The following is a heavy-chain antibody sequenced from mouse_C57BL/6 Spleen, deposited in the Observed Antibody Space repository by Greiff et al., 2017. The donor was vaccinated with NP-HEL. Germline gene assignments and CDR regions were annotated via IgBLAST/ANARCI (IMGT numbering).Heavy chain of an antibody. CDR3: ARKGGLRQGPYWYFDV. CDR2: ILPGSGST. D-gene: IGHD2-4*01. Sequence: VKLMESGAELMKPGASVKLSCKATGYTFTGYWIEWVKQRPGHGLEWIGEILPGSGSTNYNEKFKGKATFTADTSSNTAYMQLSSLTTEDSAIYYCARKGGLRQGPYWYFDVWGTGTTVTVSS. CDR1: GYTFTGYW. J-gene: IGHJ1*03. V-gene: IGHV1-9*01.